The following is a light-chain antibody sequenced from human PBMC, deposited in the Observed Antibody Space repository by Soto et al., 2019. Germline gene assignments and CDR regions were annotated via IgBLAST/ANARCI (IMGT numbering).Light chain of an antibody. CDR2: GAS. CDR3: QQYIRWPLT. J-gene: IGKJ4*01. CDR1: QSVSSSY. Sequence: EIVLTQSPGTLSLSPCERSTLSCRASQSVSSSYLAWYQQKPGQAPSLLIYGASTRATGTPARFSGSGSGTEFTLTISSLQSEDFAVYYCQQYIRWPLTFGGGTKVDIK. V-gene: IGKV3-15*01.